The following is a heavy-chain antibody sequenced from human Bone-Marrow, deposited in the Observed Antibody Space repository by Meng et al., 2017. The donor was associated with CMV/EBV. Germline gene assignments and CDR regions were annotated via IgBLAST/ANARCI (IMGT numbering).Heavy chain of an antibody. CDR1: GFTFSSYE. J-gene: IGHJ4*02. CDR3: ATVGSGSYLAY. Sequence: GGSLRLSCAASGFTFSSYEMNWVRQAPGKGLEWVSYISSSGNTIYYADSVKGRFTISRDNAKNSLYLQMNSLRAEDTAVYYCATVGSGSYLAYWGQGKLVPVSS. D-gene: IGHD1-26*01. V-gene: IGHV3-48*03. CDR2: ISSSGNTI.